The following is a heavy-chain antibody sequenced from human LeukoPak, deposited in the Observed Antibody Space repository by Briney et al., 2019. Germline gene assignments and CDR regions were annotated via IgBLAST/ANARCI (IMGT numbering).Heavy chain of an antibody. CDR2: INPNSGGT. J-gene: IGHJ3*02. V-gene: IGHV1-2*02. CDR3: ARGRTIDAFDI. D-gene: IGHD4/OR15-4a*01. Sequence: GASVKVSCKASGYTFTGYYMHWVRQAPGQGLEWMGWINPNSGGTNYAQKLQGRVTMTTDTSTSTAYMELGSLRSDDTAVYYCARGRTIDAFDIWGQGTMVTVSS. CDR1: GYTFTGYY.